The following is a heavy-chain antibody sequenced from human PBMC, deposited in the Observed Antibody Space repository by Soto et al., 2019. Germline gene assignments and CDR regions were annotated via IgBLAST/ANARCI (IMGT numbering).Heavy chain of an antibody. CDR3: ARGRYGAY. CDR2: ISAHNGNT. D-gene: IGHD3-10*01. V-gene: IGHV1-18*01. CDR1: GYAFTTYG. Sequence: QVHLVQSGAEVKKPGASVKVSCQGSGYAFTTYGITWVRRAPGQGLEWMGWISAHNGNTNYAQKLQGRVPVNRDTSTSTAYMELRSLRYDDTAVYYCARGRYGAYWGQGALVTVSS. J-gene: IGHJ4*02.